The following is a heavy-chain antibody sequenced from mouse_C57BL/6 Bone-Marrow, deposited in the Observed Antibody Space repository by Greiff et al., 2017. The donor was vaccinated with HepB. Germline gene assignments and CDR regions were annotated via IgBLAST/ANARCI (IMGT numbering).Heavy chain of an antibody. J-gene: IGHJ2*01. CDR2: IYPGSGNT. Sequence: QVQLKESGAELVRPGASVKLSCKASGYTFTDYYINWVKQRPGQGLEWIARIYPGSGNTYYNEKFKGKATLTAEKSSSTAYMQLSSLTSEDSAVYFCASRLRWYFDYWGQGTTLTVSS. D-gene: IGHD2-4*01. CDR1: GYTFTDYY. V-gene: IGHV1-76*01. CDR3: ASRLRWYFDY.